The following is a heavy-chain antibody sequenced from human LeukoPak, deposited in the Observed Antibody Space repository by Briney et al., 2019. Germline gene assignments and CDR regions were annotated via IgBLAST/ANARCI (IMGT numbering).Heavy chain of an antibody. CDR1: GYTFTSYY. CDR3: ATPGSAETGFDY. CDR2: INPSGGST. D-gene: IGHD4-23*01. Sequence: ASVKVSCKASGYTFTSYYMHWVRQAPGQGLEWMGIINPSGGSTSYAQKFQGRVTMTEDTSTDTAYMELSSLRSEDTAVYYCATPGSAETGFDYWGQGTLVTVSS. J-gene: IGHJ4*02. V-gene: IGHV1-46*01.